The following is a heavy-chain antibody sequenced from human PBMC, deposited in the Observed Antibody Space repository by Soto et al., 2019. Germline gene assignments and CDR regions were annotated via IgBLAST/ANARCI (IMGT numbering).Heavy chain of an antibody. V-gene: IGHV4-34*01. CDR3: ARVWGDCSSTSCYVLMDQNDY. Sequence: SETLSLTCAVYGGSFSGYYWSWIRQPPGKGLEWIGEINHSGSTNYNPSLKSRVTISVDTSKNQFSLKLSSVTAADTAVYYCARVWGDCSSTSCYVLMDQNDYWGQGTLVTVSS. J-gene: IGHJ4*02. CDR1: GGSFSGYY. D-gene: IGHD2-2*01. CDR2: INHSGST.